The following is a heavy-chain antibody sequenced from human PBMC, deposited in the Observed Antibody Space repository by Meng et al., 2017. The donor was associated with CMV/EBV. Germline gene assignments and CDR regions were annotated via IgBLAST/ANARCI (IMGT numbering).Heavy chain of an antibody. CDR1: GGTFTGYA. D-gene: IGHD1-26*01. J-gene: IGHJ6*02. CDR2: IIPILGTA. CDR3: ARDSGRYWSSVYGMDV. Sequence: SVKVSCKAAGGTFTGYAIMWVRQAPGEGLEWMGGIIPILGTANYAQKFQGRVTITADKSTSTAYMELSSLRSEDTAVYYCARDSGRYWSSVYGMDVWGQGTTVTVSS. V-gene: IGHV1-69*10.